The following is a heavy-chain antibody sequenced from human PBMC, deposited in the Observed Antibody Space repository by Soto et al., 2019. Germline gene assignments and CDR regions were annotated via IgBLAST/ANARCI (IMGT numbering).Heavy chain of an antibody. D-gene: IGHD3-10*01. V-gene: IGHV3-48*03. CDR3: ARAYPLASTAHITMIRGFDP. J-gene: IGHJ5*02. Sequence: PGGSLRLSCAASGFTFSSYEMNWVRQAPGKGLEWVSYISSSGSTIYYADSVKGRFTISRDNAKNSLYLQMNSLRAEDTAVYYCARAYPLASTAHITMIRGFDPWGQGTLVTVSS. CDR1: GFTFSSYE. CDR2: ISSSGSTI.